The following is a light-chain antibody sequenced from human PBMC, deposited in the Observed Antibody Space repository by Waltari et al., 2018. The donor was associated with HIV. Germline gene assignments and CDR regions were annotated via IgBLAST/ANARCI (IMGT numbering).Light chain of an antibody. J-gene: IGLJ2*01. CDR1: GSNVGVNF. Sequence: QSVLTQAPPASGTPGQRVTLSCSGTGSNVGVNFLSWYQQLPGMAPKLLIYSNNERPSRVPDRFSGSKSGTSASLAISGLRSEDEAVYFCAAWDDSVSGWAFGEGTKVTVL. CDR3: AAWDDSVSGWA. CDR2: SNN. V-gene: IGLV1-47*01.